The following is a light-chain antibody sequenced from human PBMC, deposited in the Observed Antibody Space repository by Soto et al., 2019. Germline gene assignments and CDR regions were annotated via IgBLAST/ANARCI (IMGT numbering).Light chain of an antibody. Sequence: DIQMTQSPSSLSASVGDRVTITCRASQSISSYLNWYQQKPGKAPNLLIYAASSLQSGVPSRFSGSGSGTDFTLNISSLQPEDFATYYCLQQNNYPRTFGQGTKVEIK. CDR2: AAS. V-gene: IGKV1-39*01. CDR3: LQQNNYPRT. J-gene: IGKJ2*01. CDR1: QSISSY.